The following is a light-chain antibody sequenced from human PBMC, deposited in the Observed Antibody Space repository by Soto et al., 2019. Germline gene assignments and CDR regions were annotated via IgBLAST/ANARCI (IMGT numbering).Light chain of an antibody. CDR1: SSDVGGYNY. V-gene: IGLV2-14*01. Sequence: QSVLTQPASVSGSPGQSITISCTGTSSDVGGYNYVSWYQQHPGKAPKLLIYEVSYRPSGVSNRFSGSKSGNTAYLTISGLQAEDEADYYCSSYTSNTNVVFGGGTKLTVL. CDR3: SSYTSNTNVV. J-gene: IGLJ2*01. CDR2: EVS.